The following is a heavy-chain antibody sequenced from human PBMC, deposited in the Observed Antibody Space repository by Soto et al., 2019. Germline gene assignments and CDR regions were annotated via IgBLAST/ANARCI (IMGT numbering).Heavy chain of an antibody. D-gene: IGHD6-13*01. CDR1: SGSISSSNW. Sequence: SETLSLTCAVSSGSISSSNWWSWVRQPPGKGLEWIGEIYHSGSTNYNPSLKSRVTISVDKSKNQFSLKLSSVTAADTAVYYCARGGYSSSWYHWFDPWGQGTLVTVSS. J-gene: IGHJ5*02. CDR3: ARGGYSSSWYHWFDP. V-gene: IGHV4-4*02. CDR2: IYHSGST.